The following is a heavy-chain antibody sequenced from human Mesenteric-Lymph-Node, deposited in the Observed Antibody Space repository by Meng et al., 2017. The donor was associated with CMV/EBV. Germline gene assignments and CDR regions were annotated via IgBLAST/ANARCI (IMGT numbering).Heavy chain of an antibody. V-gene: IGHV4-59*04. Sequence: GSLRLSCAVSGASISNYYWNWIRQPPGKGLEWIGSIYYGGGTHYNPSLKNRLTTSVDTSKNQISLRLSSVTAADTAVYYCAGQVTGDRFDFWGQGTLVTVSS. CDR1: GASISNYY. CDR2: IYYGGGT. CDR3: AGQVTGDRFDF. J-gene: IGHJ4*02. D-gene: IGHD7-27*01.